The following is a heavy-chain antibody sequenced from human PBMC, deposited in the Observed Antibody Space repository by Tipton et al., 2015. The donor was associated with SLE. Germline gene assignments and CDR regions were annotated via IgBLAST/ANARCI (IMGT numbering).Heavy chain of an antibody. V-gene: IGHV4-59*01. CDR2: VYFSGSS. D-gene: IGHD3-10*01. J-gene: IGHJ3*01. CDR3: ARHLGVIVAFEV. CDR1: GVSISTYY. Sequence: TLSLTCSVSGVSISTYYWSWIRQSPGKGLEWIGFVYFSGSSQYNPSLKSRVAISADTSNNQFSLELRSVTAADTAVYYCARHLGVIVAFEVWGQGTVLTVSS.